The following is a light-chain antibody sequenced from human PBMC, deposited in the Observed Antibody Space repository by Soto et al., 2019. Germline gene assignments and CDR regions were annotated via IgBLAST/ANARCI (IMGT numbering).Light chain of an antibody. J-gene: IGKJ1*01. V-gene: IGKV3-15*01. CDR3: QQYNSYST. CDR2: GAS. CDR1: QSVKSN. Sequence: EIGMTQSRETLSVSPGERATISCRASQSVKSNSAWYQQKPGQAPRLLIYGASTRATGIPVRFSGSGSGTEFTLSSSSLQPDDFATYNCQQYNSYSTFGQGTKVDIK.